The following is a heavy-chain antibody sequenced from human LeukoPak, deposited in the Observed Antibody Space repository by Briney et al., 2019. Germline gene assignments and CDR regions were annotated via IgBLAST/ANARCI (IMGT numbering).Heavy chain of an antibody. CDR2: INPNSGGT. V-gene: IGHV1-2*02. CDR1: GYTFTGYY. CDR3: AGLYNWNHQDYDAMDV. J-gene: IGHJ6*02. D-gene: IGHD1-20*01. Sequence: APVKVSCKASGYTFTGYYMHWVRQAPGQGLEWMGWINPNSGGTNYAQKFQGRVTMTRDTSISTAYMELSRLRSDDTAVYYCAGLYNWNHQDYDAMDVWGQGTTVTVSS.